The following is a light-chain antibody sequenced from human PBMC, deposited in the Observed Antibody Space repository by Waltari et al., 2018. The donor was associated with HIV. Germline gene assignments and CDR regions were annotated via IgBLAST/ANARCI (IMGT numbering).Light chain of an antibody. J-gene: IGLJ3*02. CDR1: SSYVGGYTY. CDR2: DVS. CDR3: SSYTSSSTLG. Sequence: QSALTQPASVSGSPGQSITISCTGTSSYVGGYTYVPWYQQHPGKAPKLMIYDVSNRPSGVSNRFSGSKSGNTASLTISGLQAEDEADYYCSSYTSSSTLGFGGGTKLTVL. V-gene: IGLV2-14*03.